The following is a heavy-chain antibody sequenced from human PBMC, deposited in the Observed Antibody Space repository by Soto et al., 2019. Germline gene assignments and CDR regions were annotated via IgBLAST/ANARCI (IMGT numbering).Heavy chain of an antibody. CDR3: AVSYYYDSSGYYYPVKDGMDV. Sequence: GASVKVSCKVSGYTLTELSMHWVRQAPGKGLEWMGGFDPEDGETIYAQKFQGRVTMTEDTSTDTAYMELSSLRSEDTAVYYCAVSYYYDSSGYYYPVKDGMDVWGQGTTVTVSS. V-gene: IGHV1-24*01. CDR1: GYTLTELS. J-gene: IGHJ6*02. CDR2: FDPEDGET. D-gene: IGHD3-22*01.